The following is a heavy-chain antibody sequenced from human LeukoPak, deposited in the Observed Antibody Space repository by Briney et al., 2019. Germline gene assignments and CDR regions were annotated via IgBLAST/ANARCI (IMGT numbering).Heavy chain of an antibody. D-gene: IGHD3-22*01. CDR2: FDPEDGET. CDR3: ATDRRYFDSSGYYYDGMDV. J-gene: IGHJ6*02. Sequence: ASVKVSCKVSGHTPTELSLHWVRQAPGKGLEWMGGFDPEDGETIYAQKFQGRVTMTEDTSTNTAYMELSSLRSEDTAVYYCATDRRYFDSSGYYYDGMDVWGQGTTVSVSS. CDR1: GHTPTELS. V-gene: IGHV1-24*01.